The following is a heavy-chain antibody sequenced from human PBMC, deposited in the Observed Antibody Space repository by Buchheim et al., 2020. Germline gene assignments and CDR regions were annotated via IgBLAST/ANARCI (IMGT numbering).Heavy chain of an antibody. Sequence: EVQLVESGGGLAQPGGSLRLSCAASGFTFSSYSMKWVRQAPGKGLEWVSYISSSSSPIYYADSVKGRFTISRDNAKNSLYLQMQSLRAEDTAVYYCARGGPYSSSSSYYYYYYGVDVWGQGTT. CDR2: ISSSSSPI. CDR3: ARGGPYSSSSSYYYYYYGVDV. D-gene: IGHD6-6*01. CDR1: GFTFSSYS. V-gene: IGHV3-48*01. J-gene: IGHJ6*02.